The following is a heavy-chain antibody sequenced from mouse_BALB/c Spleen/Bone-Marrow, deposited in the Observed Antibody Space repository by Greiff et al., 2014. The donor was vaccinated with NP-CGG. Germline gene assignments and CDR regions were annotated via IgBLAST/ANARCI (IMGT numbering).Heavy chain of an antibody. CDR1: GYTFTSYY. J-gene: IGHJ4*01. V-gene: IGHV1S56*01. CDR3: ARDTMAY. Sequence: VQLQQSGPELVKPGASVRISCKASGYTFTSYYIHWVKQRPGQGLEWIGWIYPGNVNTKYNEKFKGKATLTADKSSSTAYMQLSSLTSEDSAVYLCARDTMAYWGQGTSVTVSS. CDR2: IYPGNVNT.